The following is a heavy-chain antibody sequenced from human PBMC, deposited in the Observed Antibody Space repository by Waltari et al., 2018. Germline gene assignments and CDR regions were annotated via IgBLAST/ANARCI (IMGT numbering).Heavy chain of an antibody. CDR2: IYHSGNA. J-gene: IGHJ4*02. CDR1: GFSISSGYY. CDR3: ARLDYGDNEPLDY. Sequence: HLHESGPGLVKPSETLSLTCIVSGFSISSGYYWGWVRQPPGKGLEWIGSIYHSGNAYDNPSLESRVTISVDPSSNQFSLKVRSVTAADTAVYYCARLDYGDNEPLDYWGQGTLVTVSS. V-gene: IGHV4-38-2*02. D-gene: IGHD4-17*01.